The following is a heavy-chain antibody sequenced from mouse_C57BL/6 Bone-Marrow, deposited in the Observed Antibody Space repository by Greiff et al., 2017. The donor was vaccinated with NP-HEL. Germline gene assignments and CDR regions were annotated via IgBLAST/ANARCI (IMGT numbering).Heavy chain of an antibody. Sequence: EVKLVESGGGLVQPGGSLSLSCAASGFTFTDYYMSWVRQPPGKALEWLGFIRNKANGYTTEYSASVKGRFTISRDNSQSILYLQMNALRAEDSATYYCARWSSNYFDYWGQGTTLTVSS. CDR3: ARWSSNYFDY. CDR2: IRNKANGYTT. CDR1: GFTFTDYY. V-gene: IGHV7-3*01. J-gene: IGHJ2*01.